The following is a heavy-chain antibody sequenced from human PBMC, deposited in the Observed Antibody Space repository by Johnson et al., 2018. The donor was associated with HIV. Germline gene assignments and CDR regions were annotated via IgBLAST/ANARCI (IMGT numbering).Heavy chain of an antibody. CDR1: GFTFGDYY. CDR2: ISSSGSII. CDR3: ARGGLGYQNIHDPFDI. V-gene: IGHV3-11*01. Sequence: VQVVESGGGLVKPGGSLRLSCAASGFTFGDYYMSWIRQAPGKGLAWVSYISSSGSIIWYADSVKGRFTISRDNAKNSVYLQMNSLRAEDTALYYCARGGLGYQNIHDPFDIWGQGTMVTVSS. J-gene: IGHJ3*02. D-gene: IGHD3-16*02.